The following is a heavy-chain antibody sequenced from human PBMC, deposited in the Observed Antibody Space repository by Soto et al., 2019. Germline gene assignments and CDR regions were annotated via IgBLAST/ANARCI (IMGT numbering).Heavy chain of an antibody. CDR3: ARVWGGGPAYDFWSGYHVAHYYYMDV. Sequence: ASVKVSFKASGYTFTSYDINWVRQATGQGLEWMGWMNPNSGNTGYAQKFQGRVTMTRNTSISTAYMELSSLRSEDTAVYYCARVWGGGPAYDFWSGYHVAHYYYMDVWGKGTTVTVSS. V-gene: IGHV1-8*01. J-gene: IGHJ6*03. D-gene: IGHD3-3*01. CDR2: MNPNSGNT. CDR1: GYTFTSYD.